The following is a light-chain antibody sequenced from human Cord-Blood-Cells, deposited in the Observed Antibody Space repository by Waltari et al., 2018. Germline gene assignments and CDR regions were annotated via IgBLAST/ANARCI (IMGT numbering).Light chain of an antibody. J-gene: IGKJ4*01. Sequence: DIQMTQSPSSLSASVGDRVTITCRASQSISSYLNWYQQKPGKAPKLLIYAASSLQSGVPSRLSGSGSGPDFTRTISSLHPEDFATDDCQQSYSSPLTFGGGTKVEIK. CDR1: QSISSY. CDR2: AAS. V-gene: IGKV1-39*01. CDR3: QQSYSSPLT.